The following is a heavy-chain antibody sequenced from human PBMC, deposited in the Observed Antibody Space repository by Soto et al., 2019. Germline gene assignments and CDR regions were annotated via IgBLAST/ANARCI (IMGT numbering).Heavy chain of an antibody. CDR2: IYYSGST. J-gene: IGHJ3*01. D-gene: IGHD2-2*01. Sequence: VKTSETLSLTCTVSGGSISSSSYYWGWIRQPPGKGLEWIGSIYYSGSTYYNPSLKSRVTISVDTSKNQFSLKLSSVTAADTAIYYCARLLVYCSSPSCPFDFWGQGTMVTVSS. V-gene: IGHV4-39*01. CDR3: ARLLVYCSSPSCPFDF. CDR1: GGSISSSSYY.